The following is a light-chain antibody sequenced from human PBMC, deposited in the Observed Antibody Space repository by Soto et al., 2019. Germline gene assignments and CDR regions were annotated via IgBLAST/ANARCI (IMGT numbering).Light chain of an antibody. CDR2: DAS. Sequence: EILLTQTPATLSVSPGERATLSCGASQSVSNYLAWYQQKPGQAPRLLIYDASGRATGIPARLSVSGSGTDLTITISSLKTEDFVVYYCQHRISWTGTFGQGTKVDIK. V-gene: IGKV3-11*01. CDR1: QSVSNY. J-gene: IGKJ1*01. CDR3: QHRISWTGT.